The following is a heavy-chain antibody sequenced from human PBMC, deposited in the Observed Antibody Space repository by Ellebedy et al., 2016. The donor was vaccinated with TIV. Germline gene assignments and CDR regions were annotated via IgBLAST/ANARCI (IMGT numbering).Heavy chain of an antibody. CDR3: ARSRRDDYNSPLDS. CDR1: GYTFSSFG. Sequence: ASVKVSCKASGYTFSSFGITWVRQAPGQGLEWMGWISAFNGDTNYVQKLQDRVTMTSDSSTSTAYLELSSLRSEDTAVYYCARSRRDDYNSPLDSWGQGTLLTVSS. V-gene: IGHV1-18*04. J-gene: IGHJ4*02. CDR2: ISAFNGDT. D-gene: IGHD5-24*01.